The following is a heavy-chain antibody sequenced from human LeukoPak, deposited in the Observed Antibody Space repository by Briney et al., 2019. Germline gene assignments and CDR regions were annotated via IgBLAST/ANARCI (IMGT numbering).Heavy chain of an antibody. J-gene: IGHJ6*02. CDR3: ARGRYSSSWYIPDYYYYGMGV. V-gene: IGHV3-21*01. CDR1: GFTFSSYS. Sequence: GGSLRLSCAASGFTFSSYSMNWVRQAPGKGLEWVSSISSSSSYIYYADSVKGRFTISRDNAKNSLYLQMNSLRAEDTAVYYCARGRYSSSWYIPDYYYYGMGVWGQGTTVTVSS. CDR2: ISSSSSYI. D-gene: IGHD6-13*01.